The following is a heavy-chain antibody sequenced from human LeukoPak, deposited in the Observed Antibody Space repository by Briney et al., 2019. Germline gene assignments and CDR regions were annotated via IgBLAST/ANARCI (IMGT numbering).Heavy chain of an antibody. J-gene: IGHJ4*02. V-gene: IGHV3-53*01. CDR1: GFTVSNSY. CDR3: ARDSNGPAF. D-gene: IGHD6-19*01. Sequence: GGSLRLSCVASGFTVSNSYMSWVRQAPGKALEWVSVIYSDGGTFYSDSVKGRFTISRDYSKSTLYLHMNSLRADDTAVYYCARDSNGPAFWGQGTLVTVSS. CDR2: IYSDGGT.